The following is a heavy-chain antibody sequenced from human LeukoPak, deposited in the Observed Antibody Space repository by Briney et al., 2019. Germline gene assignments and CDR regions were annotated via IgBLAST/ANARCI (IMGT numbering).Heavy chain of an antibody. Sequence: AGSLRLSCEVSGFTVTSNYMNWVRQAPGKGLEWVSVLYSDGRTYYADSVKGRFTISRDTSKNALYLQVNSLRAEDTAIYYCARGGGYYPIDYWGQGTLVTVSS. CDR3: ARGGGYYPIDY. J-gene: IGHJ4*02. D-gene: IGHD1-26*01. V-gene: IGHV3-53*01. CDR1: GFTVTSNY. CDR2: LYSDGRT.